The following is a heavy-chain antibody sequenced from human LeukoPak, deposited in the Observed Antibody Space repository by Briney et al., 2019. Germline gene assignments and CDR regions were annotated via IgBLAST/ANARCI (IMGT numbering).Heavy chain of an antibody. CDR3: ARSPKMFGELLFTFDY. CDR2: IIPIFGTA. D-gene: IGHD3-10*02. Sequence: LVKVSCKASGGTFSSYAISWVRQAPGQGLEWMGGIIPIFGTANYAQKFQGRVTITADESTSTAYMELSSLRSEDTAVYYCARSPKMFGELLFTFDYWGQGTLVTVSS. CDR1: GGTFSSYA. J-gene: IGHJ4*02. V-gene: IGHV1-69*13.